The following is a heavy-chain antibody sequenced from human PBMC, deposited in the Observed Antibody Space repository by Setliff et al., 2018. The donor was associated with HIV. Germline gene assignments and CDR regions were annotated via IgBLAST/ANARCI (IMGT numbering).Heavy chain of an antibody. J-gene: IGHJ4*02. CDR1: GYSFVSYW. CDR3: VRHITNPRWAYFDY. CDR2: VYPPDSET. V-gene: IGHV5-51*01. Sequence: GESLKISCQGFGYSFVSYWIGWVRHRPGKGLEWMAIVYPPDSETVYSPSFQGQVTISVGNSISTTFLQWSSLRASDTAIYFCVRHITNPRWAYFDYWGQGTPVTVSS. D-gene: IGHD1-20*01.